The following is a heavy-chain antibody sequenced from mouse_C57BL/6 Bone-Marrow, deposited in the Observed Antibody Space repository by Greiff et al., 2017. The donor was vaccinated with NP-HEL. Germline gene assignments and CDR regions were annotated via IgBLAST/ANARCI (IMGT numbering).Heavy chain of an antibody. CDR1: GYTFTSYW. J-gene: IGHJ3*01. D-gene: IGHD3-2*02. CDR2: IDPSDSYT. V-gene: IGHV1-69*01. Sequence: QVQLQQPGAELVMPGASVKLSCKASGYTFTSYWMHWVKQRPGQGLEWIGEIDPSDSYTNYNQKFKGKSTLTVDKSSSPAYMQLSSLTSEDSAVYYCARDSSGYETWFAYWGQGTLVTVSA. CDR3: ARDSSGYETWFAY.